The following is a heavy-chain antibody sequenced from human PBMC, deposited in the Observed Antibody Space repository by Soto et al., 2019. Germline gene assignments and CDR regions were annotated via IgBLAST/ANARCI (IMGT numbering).Heavy chain of an antibody. Sequence: PSETLSLTCIVSGDSISSYYWSWIRQSPGKGLEWIGSIYYTGSRYYNPSLKSRLTISVDTSKRQNSLKLSSVTAADTAVYYCARHYSNVVATIEVGWFDPWGQGALVTVSS. CDR3: ARHYSNVVATIEVGWFDP. J-gene: IGHJ5*02. CDR1: GDSISSYY. D-gene: IGHD5-12*01. CDR2: IYYTGSR. V-gene: IGHV4-59*05.